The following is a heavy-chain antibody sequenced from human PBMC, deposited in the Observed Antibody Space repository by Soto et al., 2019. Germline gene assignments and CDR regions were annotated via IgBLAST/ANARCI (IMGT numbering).Heavy chain of an antibody. CDR1: GFTSSSYA. Sequence: GGSLRLSCAASGFTSSSYAMSWVRQATGKGLEWVSAISGSGSNTYSADSVKGRFTISRDNSKITLFLQMNSLRAEDTAVYYCAKALRYFDWVVRPWNAMDVWGQGTTVTVSS. D-gene: IGHD3-9*01. CDR3: AKALRYFDWVVRPWNAMDV. J-gene: IGHJ6*02. CDR2: ISGSGSNT. V-gene: IGHV3-23*01.